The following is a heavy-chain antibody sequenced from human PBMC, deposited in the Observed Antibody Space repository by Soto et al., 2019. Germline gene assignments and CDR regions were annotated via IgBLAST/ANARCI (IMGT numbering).Heavy chain of an antibody. CDR3: ARESRYCSGGSCYFLPGIDY. CDR2: IIPIFGTA. D-gene: IGHD2-15*01. J-gene: IGHJ4*02. CDR1: GGTFSSYA. V-gene: IGHV1-69*12. Sequence: QVQLVQSGAEVKKPGSSVKVSCKASGGTFSSYAISWVRQAPGQGLEWMGGIIPIFGTASYAQKLQGRVTITADESTRTAYMELSSLRSEDTAVYYWARESRYCSGGSCYFLPGIDYWGQGTLVTVSS.